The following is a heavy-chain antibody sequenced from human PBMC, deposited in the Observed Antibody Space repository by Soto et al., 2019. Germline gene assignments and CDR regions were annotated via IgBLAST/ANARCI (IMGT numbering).Heavy chain of an antibody. CDR1: GYTFTSYY. CDR3: ARGSALLVGATADAFDI. D-gene: IGHD1-26*01. CDR2: INPSGGGT. V-gene: IGHV1-46*01. J-gene: IGHJ3*02. Sequence: GASVKVSCKASGYTFTSYYMHWVRQAPGQGLEWMGIINPSGGGTSYAQKFQGRVTMTRDTSTSTVYMELSSLRSEDTAVYYCARGSALLVGATADAFDIWGQGTMVTVSS.